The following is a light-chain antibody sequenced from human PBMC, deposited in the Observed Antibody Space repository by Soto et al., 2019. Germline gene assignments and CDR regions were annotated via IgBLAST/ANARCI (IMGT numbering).Light chain of an antibody. V-gene: IGKV3-11*01. J-gene: IGKJ5*01. CDR3: QQRSNWPPIT. CDR2: DAS. Sequence: EIVLTQSPATLSLSPGERATLSRRASQSVTNYLAWYQQKPGQAPRLLIYDASDRATGIPARFSGSGSGTDFTLTISSLEPEDFAVYYCQQRSNWPPITFGQGTRLEIK. CDR1: QSVTNY.